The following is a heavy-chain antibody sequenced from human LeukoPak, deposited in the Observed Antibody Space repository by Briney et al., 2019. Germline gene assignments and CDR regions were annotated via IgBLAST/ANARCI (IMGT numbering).Heavy chain of an antibody. J-gene: IGHJ4*02. V-gene: IGHV3-23*01. CDR3: AKLQKMGKYCSGGSCFHPFDY. CDR2: ISGSGGST. Sequence: PPGGSLRLSCAASGFTFSNYGMHWVRQAPGKGLEWVSAISGSGGSTYYADSVKGRFTISRDNSKNTLYLQMNSLRAEDTAVYYCAKLQKMGKYCSGGSCFHPFDYWGQGTLVTVSS. D-gene: IGHD2-15*01. CDR1: GFTFSNYG.